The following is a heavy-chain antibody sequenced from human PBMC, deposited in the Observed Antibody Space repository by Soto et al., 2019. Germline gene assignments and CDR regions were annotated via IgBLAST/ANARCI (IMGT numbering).Heavy chain of an antibody. J-gene: IGHJ5*02. CDR1: GGSVSGVDYF. CDR3: AREERKGIISWFDP. CDR2: IYYTGNT. Sequence: SETLSLTCTVSGGSVSGVDYFWSWIRQSPGKGLEWIGYIYYTGNTHLNPSLKSRLTMAVDTSKNEFSLKLTSVSAADTAVYFCAREERKGIISWFDPWGQGTPVTVSS. V-gene: IGHV4-30-4*01. D-gene: IGHD2-21*01.